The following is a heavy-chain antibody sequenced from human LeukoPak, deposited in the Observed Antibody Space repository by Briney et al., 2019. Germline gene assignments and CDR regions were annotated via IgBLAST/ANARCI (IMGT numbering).Heavy chain of an antibody. CDR2: IKQDGSDK. J-gene: IGHJ4*02. CDR3: ARDPYDSSWGLCYFDY. D-gene: IGHD3-22*01. CDR1: GFTCSSYW. V-gene: IGHV3-7*01. Sequence: GGPLRLSCAASGFTCSSYWMSWVRQAPGKGLEGVANIKQDGSDKYYVDSVKGRFTISRDNAKNSLYLQMNSLRAEDTAVYYCARDPYDSSWGLCYFDYWGQGNLVTVSS.